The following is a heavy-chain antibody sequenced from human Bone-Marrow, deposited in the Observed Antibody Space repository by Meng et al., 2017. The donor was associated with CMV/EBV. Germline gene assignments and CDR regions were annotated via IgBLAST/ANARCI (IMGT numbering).Heavy chain of an antibody. J-gene: IGHJ4*02. CDR3: ARVQKTVTLGYFDY. CDR1: GYTFTSYG. V-gene: IGHV1-18*01. D-gene: IGHD4-17*01. CDR2: ISPYNGNT. Sequence: ASVKVSCKASGYTFTSYGISWVRQAPGQGLEWMGWISPYNGNTNHAQKLQGRVTMSIDTSNNQFSLKLSSVTAADTAVYYCARVQKTVTLGYFDYWGQGTLVTVSS.